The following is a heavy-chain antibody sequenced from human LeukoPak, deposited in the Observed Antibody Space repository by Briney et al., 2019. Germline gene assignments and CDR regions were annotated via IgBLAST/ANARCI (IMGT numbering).Heavy chain of an antibody. V-gene: IGHV1-2*06. J-gene: IGHJ4*02. Sequence: GASVKVSCKASGSTFTGHFTHWVRQAPGQGLQWMGRINPNSGGTNYAQRFQGRVTMNRDTSISTAYMELSRLRSDDTAIYYCAQNGSYSSFDYWGQGTLVTVSS. D-gene: IGHD3-16*02. CDR3: AQNGSYSSFDY. CDR1: GSTFTGHF. CDR2: INPNSGGT.